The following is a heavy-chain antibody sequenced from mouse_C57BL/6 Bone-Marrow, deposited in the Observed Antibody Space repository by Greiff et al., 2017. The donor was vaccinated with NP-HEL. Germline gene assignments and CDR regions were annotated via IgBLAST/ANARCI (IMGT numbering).Heavy chain of an antibody. CDR3: ARRGLRRYFDV. CDR2: IDPSDSYT. Sequence: QVQLQQSGAELVMPGASVKLSCKASGYTFTSYWMHWVKQRPGQGLEWIGEIDPSDSYTNYNQKFKGKSTLTVDKSSSTAYMQLSSLTSEDSAVYYCARRGLRRYFDVWGTGTTVTVSS. D-gene: IGHD2-4*01. CDR1: GYTFTSYW. V-gene: IGHV1-69*01. J-gene: IGHJ1*03.